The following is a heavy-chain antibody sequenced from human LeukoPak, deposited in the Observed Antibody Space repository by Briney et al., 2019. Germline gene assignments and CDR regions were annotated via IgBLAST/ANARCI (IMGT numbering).Heavy chain of an antibody. CDR1: GLSISSGYY. J-gene: IGHJ6*03. CDR3: ARHQWHYYYYMGV. V-gene: IGHV4-38-2*01. CDR2: IYHSGSS. Sequence: SETLSLTCAVSGLSISSGYYWGWIRQPPGKGLEWIGSIYHSGSSNYNPSLRSRVAMSVDTSRNQFSLRLTSVTVADTAVYYCARHQWHYYYYMGVWGKGSTVTVSS. D-gene: IGHD6-19*01.